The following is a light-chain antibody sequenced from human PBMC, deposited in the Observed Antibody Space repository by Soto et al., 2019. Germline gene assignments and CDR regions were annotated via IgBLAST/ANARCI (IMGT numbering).Light chain of an antibody. CDR3: QLRSNWLIT. Sequence: EIVLTQSPAILSVSPGERATLSCRASQSISRSLAWYQQKPGQAPRLLISDASTRATGIPARFSGSGSGTEFTLTISSLQSEDFAVYYCQLRSNWLITFGQGTRLEI. J-gene: IGKJ5*01. CDR1: QSISRS. CDR2: DAS. V-gene: IGKV3-15*01.